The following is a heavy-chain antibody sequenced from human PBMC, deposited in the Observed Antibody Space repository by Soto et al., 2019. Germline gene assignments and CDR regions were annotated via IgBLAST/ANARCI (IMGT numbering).Heavy chain of an antibody. CDR3: ARDDYGDYPNYYYYYMDV. D-gene: IGHD4-17*01. CDR2: IKQDGSEK. V-gene: IGHV3-7*01. J-gene: IGHJ6*03. CDR1: GFTFSSYW. Sequence: QSGGSLRLSCAASGFTFSSYWMSWVRQAPGKGLEWVANIKQDGSEKYYVDSVKGRFTISRDNAKNSLYLQMNSLRAEDTAVYYCARDDYGDYPNYYYYYMDVWGKGTTVTVSS.